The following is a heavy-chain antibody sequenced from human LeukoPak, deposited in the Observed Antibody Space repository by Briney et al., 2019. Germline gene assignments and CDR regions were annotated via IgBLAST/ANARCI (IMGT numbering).Heavy chain of an antibody. CDR2: IYYSGST. CDR1: GGSVSSYY. D-gene: IGHD2-21*02. V-gene: IGHV4-59*02. CDR3: ARDRGGDHCFDY. J-gene: IGHJ4*02. Sequence: SETLSLTCTVSGGSVSSYYWSWIRQPPGKELEWLGYIYYSGSTNYNPSLKSRVTISVDTSKNQFSLNLSSVTAADTAVYYCARDRGGDHCFDYGGQGTLVTVS.